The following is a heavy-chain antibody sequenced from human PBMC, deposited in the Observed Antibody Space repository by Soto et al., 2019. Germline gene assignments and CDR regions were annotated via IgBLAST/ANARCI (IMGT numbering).Heavy chain of an antibody. D-gene: IGHD3-9*01. V-gene: IGHV3-23*01. Sequence: PGGSLRLSCAASGFTFNTYWMHWVRQAPGKELVWVSHIDGGGGRTYYADSVRGRFTISRDNSKNTLYLQMNSLRAEDTAVYYCAKILTGYYLSPWGQGTLVTVSS. CDR3: AKILTGYYLSP. CDR2: IDGGGGRT. CDR1: GFTFNTYW. J-gene: IGHJ5*02.